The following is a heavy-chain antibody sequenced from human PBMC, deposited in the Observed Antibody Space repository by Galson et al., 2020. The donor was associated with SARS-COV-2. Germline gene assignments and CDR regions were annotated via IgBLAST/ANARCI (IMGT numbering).Heavy chain of an antibody. D-gene: IGHD2-2*01. CDR2: TSSAGPTK. CDR1: GFALTTSA. CDR3: ARETDDHTTSSYDY. Sequence: HSGGSRRPSCAAPGFALTTSAMPWVPPSPGKALEWVAITSSAGPTKYTSDSVKGRFTIARDISKNTLSLQMNSLRPEDTAVYYCARETDDHTTSSYDYCGQGARVSVAS. J-gene: IGHJ4*02. V-gene: IGHV3-30*04.